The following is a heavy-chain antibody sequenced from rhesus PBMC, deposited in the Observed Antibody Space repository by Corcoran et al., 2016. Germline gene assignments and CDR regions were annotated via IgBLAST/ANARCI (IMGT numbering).Heavy chain of an antibody. CDR2: ITYRGSS. Sequence: QVQLQESGPGLVKPSETLSLTCAVSGGSISRGYYYWSWIRQPPGRVLELIGYITYRGSSNYNPPLKSRVTISRDTSKNQFSLKLSSVTAADTAVYYCAREGAYSSDYWGQGVLVTVSS. D-gene: IGHD5-42*01. V-gene: IGHV4-122*02. J-gene: IGHJ4*01. CDR1: GGSISRGYYY. CDR3: AREGAYSSDY.